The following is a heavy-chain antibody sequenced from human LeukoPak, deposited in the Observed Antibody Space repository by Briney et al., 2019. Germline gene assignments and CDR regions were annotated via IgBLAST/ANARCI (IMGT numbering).Heavy chain of an antibody. Sequence: PGGSLRLSCAASGFTFSTYSMNWVRQAPGKGLEWVSYISSGSSTIYYADSVKGRFTISSDNAKYSLYLQMNSLRAEDTAVYYCARIGTSFGYYMDVWGKGTTVTVSS. J-gene: IGHJ6*03. CDR3: ARIGTSFGYYMDV. CDR1: GFTFSTYS. CDR2: ISSGSSTI. V-gene: IGHV3-48*01. D-gene: IGHD3-16*01.